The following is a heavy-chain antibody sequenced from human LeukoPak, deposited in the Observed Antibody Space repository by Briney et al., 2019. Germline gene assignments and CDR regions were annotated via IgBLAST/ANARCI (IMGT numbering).Heavy chain of an antibody. J-gene: IGHJ3*02. Sequence: SETLSLTCAVSGGSISSSNWWSWVRQPPGKGLEWIGEIYHSGSTNYNPSLKSRVTISVDKSKNQFSLKLSSVTAADTAVYYCARDSYFYDSSGYPRGAFDIWGQGTMVTVSS. CDR3: ARDSYFYDSSGYPRGAFDI. V-gene: IGHV4-4*02. D-gene: IGHD3-22*01. CDR1: GGSISSSNW. CDR2: IYHSGST.